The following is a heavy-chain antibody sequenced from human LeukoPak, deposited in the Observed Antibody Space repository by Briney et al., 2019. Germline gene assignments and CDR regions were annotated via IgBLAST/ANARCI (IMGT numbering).Heavy chain of an antibody. CDR3: ARLVVSSWYHEVLRGRDY. J-gene: IGHJ4*02. CDR1: GGSISSRPYS. CDR2: FYYSGNT. Sequence: SETLSLTCTVSGGSISSRPYSWGWIRQPPGKGLEWLGSFYYSGNTYYKPSLKSRVTISVDTSKNQFSLGLSSVTAADTAVYYCARLVVSSWYHEVLRGRDYWGQGTLVTVSS. D-gene: IGHD6-13*01. V-gene: IGHV4-39*01.